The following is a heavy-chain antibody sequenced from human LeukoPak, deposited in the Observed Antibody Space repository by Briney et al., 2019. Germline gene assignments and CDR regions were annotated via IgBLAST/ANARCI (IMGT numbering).Heavy chain of an antibody. V-gene: IGHV1-2*06. Sequence: ASVKVSCKASGYTFTGYCMHWVRQAPGQGLEWMGRINPNSGGTNYAQKFQGRVTMTRDTSISTAYMELSRLRSDDTAVYYCAKGYCSGGSCKYYFDYWGQGTLVTVSS. CDR3: AKGYCSGGSCKYYFDY. D-gene: IGHD2-15*01. CDR1: GYTFTGYC. CDR2: INPNSGGT. J-gene: IGHJ4*02.